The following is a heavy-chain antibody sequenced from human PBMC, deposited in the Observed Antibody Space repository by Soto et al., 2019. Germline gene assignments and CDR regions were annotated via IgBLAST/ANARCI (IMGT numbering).Heavy chain of an antibody. CDR2: IYYSGST. CDR3: ARHYYDSSGMFDY. J-gene: IGHJ4*02. Sequence: SETLSLTCTVSGGSISSSSYYWGWIRQPPGKGLEWIGSIYYSGSTYYNPSLKSRVTISVDTSKNQFSLKLSSVTAADTAVYYCARHYYDSSGMFDYWGQGTLVTVSS. CDR1: GGSISSSSYY. D-gene: IGHD3-22*01. V-gene: IGHV4-39*01.